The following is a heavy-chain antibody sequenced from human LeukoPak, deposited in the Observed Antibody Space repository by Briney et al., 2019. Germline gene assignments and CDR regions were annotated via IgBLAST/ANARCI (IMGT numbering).Heavy chain of an antibody. J-gene: IGHJ4*02. V-gene: IGHV3-53*01. Sequence: GGSLRLSCTVSGFTVSSNSMSWVRQAPGKGLEWGSFIYSDNTHYSDSVKGRFTISRDNSKNTLYLQMNSLRAEDTAVYYCARRNLSRGGDFWSGYLGGEYYFDYWGQGTLVAVSS. CDR1: GFTVSSNS. D-gene: IGHD3-3*01. CDR3: ARRNLSRGGDFWSGYLGGEYYFDY. CDR2: IYSDNT.